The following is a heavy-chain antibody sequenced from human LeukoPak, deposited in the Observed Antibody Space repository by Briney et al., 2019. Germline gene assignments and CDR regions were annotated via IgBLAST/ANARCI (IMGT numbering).Heavy chain of an antibody. V-gene: IGHV4-38-2*02. CDR2: IYHSGST. Sequence: SETLSLTCTVSGYSISSGYYWGWIRQPPGKGLEWIGSIYHSGSTYYNPSLKSRVTISVDTSKNQFSLKLSSVTAADTAVYYCARGRPGIAAAGQFDYWGQGTLVTVSS. CDR1: GYSISSGYY. D-gene: IGHD6-13*01. J-gene: IGHJ4*02. CDR3: ARGRPGIAAAGQFDY.